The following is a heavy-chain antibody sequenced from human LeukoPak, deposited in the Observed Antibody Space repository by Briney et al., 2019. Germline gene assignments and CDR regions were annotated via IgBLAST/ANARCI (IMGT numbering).Heavy chain of an antibody. Sequence: PSETLSLTCTVSGGSISSSSYYWSWIRQPPGKGLEWIGEINHSGSTNYNPSLKSRVTISVDTSKNQFSLKLSSVTAADTAVYYCARSWDGQLLYRGGMDVWGQGTTVTVSS. CDR3: ARSWDGQLLYRGGMDV. CDR1: GGSISSSSYY. D-gene: IGHD2-2*02. CDR2: INHSGST. J-gene: IGHJ6*02. V-gene: IGHV4-39*07.